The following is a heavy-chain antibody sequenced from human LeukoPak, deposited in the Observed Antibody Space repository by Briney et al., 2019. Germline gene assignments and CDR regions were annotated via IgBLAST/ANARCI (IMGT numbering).Heavy chain of an antibody. CDR1: GYTFTSYG. D-gene: IGHD3-9*01. V-gene: IGHV1-18*01. CDR3: ARGRILRYFDWLLSDANIVFDY. CDR2: ISAYNGNT. J-gene: IGHJ4*02. Sequence: ASVKVSCKASGYTFTSYGISWVRQAPGQGLEWMGWISAYNGNTNYAQKLQGRVTMTTDTSTSTAYMELSSLRSEDTAVYYCARGRILRYFDWLLSDANIVFDYWGQGTLVTVSS.